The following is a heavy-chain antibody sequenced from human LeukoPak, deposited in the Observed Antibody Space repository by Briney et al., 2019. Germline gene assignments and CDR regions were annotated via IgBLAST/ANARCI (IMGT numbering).Heavy chain of an antibody. D-gene: IGHD5-24*01. CDR2: ISGSGGST. Sequence: GRSLRLSCAASGFTLSSYAMSWVRQAPGKGLEWVSAISGSGGSTYYADSVKGRFTISRDNSKNTLYLQINSLRAEDTAVYYCAKDRLNYGDGYNEPFDYWGQGTLVTVSS. J-gene: IGHJ4*02. V-gene: IGHV3-23*01. CDR1: GFTLSSYA. CDR3: AKDRLNYGDGYNEPFDY.